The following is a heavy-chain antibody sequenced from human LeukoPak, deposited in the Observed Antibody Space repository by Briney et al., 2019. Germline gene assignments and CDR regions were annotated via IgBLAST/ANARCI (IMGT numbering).Heavy chain of an antibody. V-gene: IGHV3-74*01. CDR2: INGDGSST. Sequence: PGGSLRLSCAASGFTFNSHWMHWVRQAPGKGLLWVLGINGDGSSTSNEDSVKGRFTISRDNAKNMLYLQMNSLRAEDTAVYYCVRELGAFDIWGQGTMVTVSS. CDR1: GFTFNSHW. CDR3: VRELGAFDI. J-gene: IGHJ3*02.